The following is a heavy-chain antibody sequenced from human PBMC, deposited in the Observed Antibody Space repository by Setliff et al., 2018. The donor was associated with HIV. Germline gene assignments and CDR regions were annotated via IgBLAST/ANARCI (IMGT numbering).Heavy chain of an antibody. V-gene: IGHV4-59*01. D-gene: IGHD2-2*01. CDR3: ARARGRAQLSYYFDY. CDR1: SGSISVYY. J-gene: IGHJ4*02. CDR2: VSYSGST. Sequence: NPSETLSLTCSVPSGSISVYYWSWVRQPPGRGLEWIGYVSYSGSTSYNPTLNSRVTMSVDTSRDQFSLKLSSVTAADTAVYYCARARGRAQLSYYFDYWGQGRLVTVS.